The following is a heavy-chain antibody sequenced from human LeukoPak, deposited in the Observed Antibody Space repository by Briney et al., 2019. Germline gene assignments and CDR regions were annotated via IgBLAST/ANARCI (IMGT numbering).Heavy chain of an antibody. Sequence: GGSLRLSCAASGFTFNNYAMSWVRQAPGKGLEWVSAIRDSGGSTYYADSVKGRFTISRDNSKNTLYLQMNSLRAEDTAIYYCAKGPSSGYSSGWFDYWGQGTLVTVSS. J-gene: IGHJ4*02. CDR1: GFTFNNYA. CDR2: IRDSGGST. D-gene: IGHD6-19*01. CDR3: AKGPSSGYSSGWFDY. V-gene: IGHV3-23*01.